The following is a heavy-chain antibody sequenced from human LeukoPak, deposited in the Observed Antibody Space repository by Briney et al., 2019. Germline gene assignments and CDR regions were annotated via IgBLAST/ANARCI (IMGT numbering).Heavy chain of an antibody. J-gene: IGHJ3*02. CDR3: ARVVWEYQLLVDAFDI. CDR1: GFTFSSYS. D-gene: IGHD2-2*01. Sequence: PGGSLRLSCAASGFTFSSYSMNWVRQAPGKGLEWVSYISSSSSTIYYADSVKGRFTISRDNAKNSLYLQMNSLRAEDTAVYYCARVVWEYQLLVDAFDIWGQGTMVTVSS. V-gene: IGHV3-48*01. CDR2: ISSSSSTI.